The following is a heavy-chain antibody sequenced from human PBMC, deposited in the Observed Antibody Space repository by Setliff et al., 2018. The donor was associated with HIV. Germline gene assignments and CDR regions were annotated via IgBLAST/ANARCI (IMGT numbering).Heavy chain of an antibody. Sequence: SSETLSLTCTVSGGSISSYYWSWIRQPAGKGLEWIGRIYTSGSTNYNPSLKSRVTMSVDTSKNQFSLKLSSVTAADTAVYYCAREVVESSSWYSPYYYYYMDVWGKGTTVTAP. V-gene: IGHV4-4*07. CDR1: GGSISSYY. CDR2: IYTSGST. J-gene: IGHJ6*03. CDR3: AREVVESSSWYSPYYYYYMDV. D-gene: IGHD6-13*01.